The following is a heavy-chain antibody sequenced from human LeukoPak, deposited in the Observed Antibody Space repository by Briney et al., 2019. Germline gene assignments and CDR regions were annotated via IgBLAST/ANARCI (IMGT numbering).Heavy chain of an antibody. CDR1: GGSISSSNYY. Sequence: SETLSLTCTVSGGSISSSNYYWGWIRQLPGKGLEWIGTIYYSGSTYYNPSLKSRVTISVDTSNKQFSLRLTSVTAADTAVYYCARDYYDIHYYFDFWGQGTLVTVSS. D-gene: IGHD3-22*01. J-gene: IGHJ4*02. CDR2: IYYSGST. V-gene: IGHV4-39*07. CDR3: ARDYYDIHYYFDF.